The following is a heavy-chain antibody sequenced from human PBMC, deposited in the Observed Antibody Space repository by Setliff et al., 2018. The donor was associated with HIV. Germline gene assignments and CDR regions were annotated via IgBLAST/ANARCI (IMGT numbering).Heavy chain of an antibody. J-gene: IGHJ4*02. V-gene: IGHV3-23*01. CDR3: AKDHDILTGYSERPHYLDY. CDR1: GFTFSSYA. D-gene: IGHD3-9*01. Sequence: GGSLRLSCAASGFTFSSYAMSWVRQAPGKGLEWVSAISGSGGSTYYADSVKGRFTISRDNSKNTLYLQMNSLRAEDTAVYYCAKDHDILTGYSERPHYLDYWGQGTLVTVSS. CDR2: ISGSGGST.